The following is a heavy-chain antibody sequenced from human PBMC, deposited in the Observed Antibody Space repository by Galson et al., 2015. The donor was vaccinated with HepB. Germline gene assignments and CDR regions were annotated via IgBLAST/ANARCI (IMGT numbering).Heavy chain of an antibody. CDR1: GYTFTSYA. CDR3: ARAASIVATIGYYMDV. Sequence: SCKASGYTFTSYAMNWVRQAPGQGLEWMGWINTNTGNPTYAQGFTGRFVFSLDTSVSTAYLQISSLKAEDTAVYYCARAASIVATIGYYMDVWGKGTTVTVSS. J-gene: IGHJ6*03. D-gene: IGHD5-12*01. V-gene: IGHV7-4-1*02. CDR2: INTNTGNP.